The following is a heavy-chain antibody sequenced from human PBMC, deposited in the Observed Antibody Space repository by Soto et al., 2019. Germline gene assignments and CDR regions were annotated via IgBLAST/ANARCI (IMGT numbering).Heavy chain of an antibody. CDR1: GVTFSSYA. V-gene: IGHV1-69*13. Sequence: SVKVSCKASGVTFSSYAISWVRQAPLQGLEWMVGIIPIFGTANYAQKFQGRVTITADESTSTAYMELSSLRSEDTAVYYCARDPVNGTTNELEYWGKGTMVTVSS. CDR3: ARDPVNGTTNELEY. J-gene: IGHJ4*02. CDR2: IIPIFGTA. D-gene: IGHD1-1*01.